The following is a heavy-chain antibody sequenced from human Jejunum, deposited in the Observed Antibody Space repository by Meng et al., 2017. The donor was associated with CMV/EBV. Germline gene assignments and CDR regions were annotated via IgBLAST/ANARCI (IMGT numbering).Heavy chain of an antibody. J-gene: IGHJ4*02. CDR2: IYYSGST. D-gene: IGHD1-1*01. Sequence: TVSGGSISSSSYYWGWIRQPPGKGLEWIGSIYYSGSTYYNPSLKSRVTISVDTSKNQFSLKLSSVTAADTAVYYCARDYNFGPDYWGQGTLVTVSS. CDR1: GGSISSSSYY. CDR3: ARDYNFGPDY. V-gene: IGHV4-39*07.